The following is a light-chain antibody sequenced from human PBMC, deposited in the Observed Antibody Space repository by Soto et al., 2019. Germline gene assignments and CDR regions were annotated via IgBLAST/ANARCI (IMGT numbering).Light chain of an antibody. V-gene: IGLV2-14*01. CDR3: SSFTTTSTHV. J-gene: IGLJ1*01. Sequence: QSALTQPASVSGSPGQSITISCTGTSRDIGYYNFVSWYQQHPGKAPKLMIYAVSNRPSGVSNRFSGSKSANTASLTISGLQAEDEADYYCSSFTTTSTHVFGAGTKVTVL. CDR1: SRDIGYYNF. CDR2: AVS.